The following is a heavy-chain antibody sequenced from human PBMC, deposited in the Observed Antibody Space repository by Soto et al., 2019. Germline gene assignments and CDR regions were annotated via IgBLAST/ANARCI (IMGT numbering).Heavy chain of an antibody. D-gene: IGHD3-10*01. V-gene: IGHV1-69*12. CDR2: IIPIFGTA. Sequence: QVQLVQSGAEVKKPGSSVKVSCKASGGTFSSYAISWVRQAPGQGLEWLGGIIPIFGTANYAQTFQGGVTITADEATSTADMELSSRRSEDTAVYYCAREGGSGNFRYYAMDVWGQGTTVTVSS. CDR3: AREGGSGNFRYYAMDV. J-gene: IGHJ6*02. CDR1: GGTFSSYA.